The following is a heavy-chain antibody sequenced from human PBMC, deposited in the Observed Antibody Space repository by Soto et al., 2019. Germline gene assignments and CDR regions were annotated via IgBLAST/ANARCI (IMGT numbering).Heavy chain of an antibody. CDR2: IIPIFGTA. V-gene: IGHV1-69*01. Sequence: QVQLVQSGAEVKKPGSSVKVSCNASGGTFSSYAISWVRQAPGQGLEWMGGIIPIFGTANYAQKFQGRVTITADESTSTAYMELSSLRSDDTAVYYCARDYYDSSGYNYFDYWGQGTLVTVSS. D-gene: IGHD3-22*01. CDR3: ARDYYDSSGYNYFDY. CDR1: GGTFSSYA. J-gene: IGHJ4*02.